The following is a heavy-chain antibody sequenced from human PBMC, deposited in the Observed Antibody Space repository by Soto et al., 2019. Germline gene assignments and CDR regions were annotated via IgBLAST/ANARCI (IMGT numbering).Heavy chain of an antibody. CDR3: ARSLIDVVVPAATLN. V-gene: IGHV1-18*01. CDR2: IGAYNGNT. D-gene: IGHD2-2*01. CDR1: GYTFTSYG. J-gene: IGHJ4*02. Sequence: EASVKVSCKASGYTFTSYGISWVRQAPGQGLEWMGWIGAYNGNTNYARKLQGRVTMTTDTSTSTAYMELRSLRSDDTAVYYCARSLIDVVVPAATLNWGQGTLVTVSS.